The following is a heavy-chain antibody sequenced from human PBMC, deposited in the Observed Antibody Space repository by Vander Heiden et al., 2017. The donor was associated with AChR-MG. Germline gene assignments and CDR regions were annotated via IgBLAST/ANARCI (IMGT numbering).Heavy chain of an antibody. D-gene: IGHD3-16*02. Sequence: EVQVVASGGGLVQPGGSLRLSCAASGFTFSSYWRGWVRQAPGKGLVWVANIDENGGDTYYLDSVKGRFTISRDNAKNSLYLQMNSLRAEDTAVYSCARDTYRFFDMWGQGTMVTVSS. CDR3: ARDTYRFFDM. J-gene: IGHJ3*02. V-gene: IGHV3-7*01. CDR2: IDENGGDT. CDR1: GFTFSSYW.